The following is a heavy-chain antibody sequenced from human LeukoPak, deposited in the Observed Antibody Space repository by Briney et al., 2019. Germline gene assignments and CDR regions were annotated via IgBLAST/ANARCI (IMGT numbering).Heavy chain of an antibody. Sequence: GGSLRLSCAASGFTFSSYAMSWVRQAPGKGLEWVSAISGSGGSTYYADSAKGRFTISRDNSRDTLYLQMNSLRAEDTAVYYCAKGYYDYVWGSYYFDYWGQGTLVTVSS. CDR1: GFTFSSYA. D-gene: IGHD3-16*01. J-gene: IGHJ4*02. CDR3: AKGYYDYVWGSYYFDY. V-gene: IGHV3-23*01. CDR2: ISGSGGST.